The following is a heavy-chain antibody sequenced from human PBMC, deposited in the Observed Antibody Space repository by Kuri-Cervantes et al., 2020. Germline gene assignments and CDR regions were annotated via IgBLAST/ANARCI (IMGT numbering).Heavy chain of an antibody. CDR3: ARYMVRGIYYGMDV. CDR1: GFTFSSHG. D-gene: IGHD3-10*01. CDR2: ISYDGSNK. J-gene: IGHJ6*02. Sequence: GESLKSSCAASGFTFSSHGMHWVRQAPGKGLEWVAVISYDGSNKYYADSVKGRFTISRDNSKNTLYLQMNSLRADDTAVYYCARYMVRGIYYGMDVWGQGTTVTVSS. V-gene: IGHV3-30*03.